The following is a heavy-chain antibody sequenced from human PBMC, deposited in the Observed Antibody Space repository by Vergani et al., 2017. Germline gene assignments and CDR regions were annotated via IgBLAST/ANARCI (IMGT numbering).Heavy chain of an antibody. V-gene: IGHV3-30*02. J-gene: IGHJ4*02. Sequence: QVQLVETGGGVVQPGGSLRLYCATSGFIFNTYGAHWVRQAPGKGLEWVAFIGYDGRIKYNVDSVKGRFTISRDTSKKTLSLQMRSLRADDTAVYYCAKDGRENSDYGYFDYWGQGTLVTVSS. CDR1: GFIFNTYG. CDR3: AKDGRENSDYGYFDY. D-gene: IGHD4-17*01. CDR2: IGYDGRIK.